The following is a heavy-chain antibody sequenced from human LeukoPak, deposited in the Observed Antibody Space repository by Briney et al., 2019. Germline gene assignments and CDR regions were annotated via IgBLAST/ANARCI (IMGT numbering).Heavy chain of an antibody. Sequence: SETLSLTCTVSGGSISSYYWSWIRQPAGKGLEWIGRIYTSGSTNYNPSLKSRVTMSVDTSKNQFSLKLSSVTAADTAVYYCARNYYYGSGSYYGDWFDPWGQGTLVTVSS. CDR3: ARNYYYGSGSYYGDWFDP. CDR2: IYTSGST. CDR1: GGSISSYY. J-gene: IGHJ5*02. D-gene: IGHD3-10*01. V-gene: IGHV4-4*07.